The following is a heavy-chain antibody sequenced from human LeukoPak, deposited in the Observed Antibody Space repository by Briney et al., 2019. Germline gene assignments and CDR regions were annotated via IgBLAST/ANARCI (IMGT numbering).Heavy chain of an antibody. CDR3: ARGGTLVQGVTILYGRDV. Sequence: ASVKVSCKTSGYSFSTFDINWVRQATGQGPEWMGWMNPNSGNTNYAQKFQGRLTMTRNTSISTASMELSTLRSEDTAVYYCARGGTLVQGVTILYGRDVWGQGTTVTVS. CDR1: GYSFSTFD. CDR2: MNPNSGNT. V-gene: IGHV1-8*01. J-gene: IGHJ6*02. D-gene: IGHD3-10*01.